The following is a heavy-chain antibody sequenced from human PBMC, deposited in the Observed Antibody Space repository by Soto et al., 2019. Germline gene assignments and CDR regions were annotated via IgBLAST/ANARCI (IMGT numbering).Heavy chain of an antibody. CDR2: IIPIFGTA. CDR3: ARERTMVQEDYFDY. CDR1: GGTFSSYA. D-gene: IGHD3-10*01. V-gene: IGHV1-69*13. Sequence: ASVKVSCKASGGTFSSYAISWVRQAPGQGLEWMGGIIPIFGTANYAQKFQGRVTITADESTSTAYMELSSLRSEDTAVYYCARERTMVQEDYFDYWGQGTLVTVSS. J-gene: IGHJ4*02.